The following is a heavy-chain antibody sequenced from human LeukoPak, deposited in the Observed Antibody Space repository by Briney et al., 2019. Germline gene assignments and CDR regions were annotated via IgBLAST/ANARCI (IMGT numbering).Heavy chain of an antibody. D-gene: IGHD6-13*01. J-gene: IGHJ5*02. V-gene: IGHV4-59*11. CDR3: ASSSRYSSSWYFDP. CDR2: IYYSGST. Sequence: PSETLSLTCTVSGGSISSHYWSWIRQPPGKGLEWIGYIYYSGSTNYNPSLKSRVTISVDTSKNQFSLKLSSVTDADTAVYYCASSSRYSSSWYFDPWGQGTLVTVSS. CDR1: GGSISSHY.